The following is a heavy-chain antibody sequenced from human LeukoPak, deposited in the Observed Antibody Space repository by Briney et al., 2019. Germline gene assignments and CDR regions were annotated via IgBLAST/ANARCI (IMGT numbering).Heavy chain of an antibody. J-gene: IGHJ4*02. D-gene: IGHD2-15*01. CDR3: AKVRVVGEVAECFAY. Sequence: GGSLRLSCAASGFTFSSYEMNWVRQAAGKGLQRVSYISSSGSTIYYADSVKGRFTISRDNANNSLYLQMNSLTPKAPPAYYCAKVRVVGEVAECFAYWRPEPLQSVS. CDR1: GFTFSSYE. CDR2: ISSSGSTI. V-gene: IGHV3-48*03.